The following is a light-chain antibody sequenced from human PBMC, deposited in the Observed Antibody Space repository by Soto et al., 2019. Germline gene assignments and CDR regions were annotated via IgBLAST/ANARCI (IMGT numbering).Light chain of an antibody. Sequence: QSVLNQPPSASGTPGQRVTISCSGSSSNIGSNYVYWYQQLPGTAPKLLIYSNNQRPSGVPDRCSGSKSGTSASLAISGLRSEDEADYYCAAWDDSLSGWVFGGGTKLTV. CDR3: AAWDDSLSGWV. CDR1: SSNIGSNY. J-gene: IGLJ3*02. CDR2: SNN. V-gene: IGLV1-47*02.